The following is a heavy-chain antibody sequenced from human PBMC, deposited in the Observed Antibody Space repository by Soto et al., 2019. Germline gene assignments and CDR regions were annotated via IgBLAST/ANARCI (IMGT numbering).Heavy chain of an antibody. V-gene: IGHV3-72*01. CDR2: TRSRPKGYTT. D-gene: IGHD2-8*01. CDR3: ARVLNGFDI. J-gene: IGHJ3*02. Sequence: EVQLVESGGGLVQPGGSLRLSCAASGFTLSDHYMDWVRQAPGKGLEWVGRTRSRPKGYTTEYAASVKGRFTISRDDSTNSLYLKMNDVKTDDTAIYYCARVLNGFDIWGQGTMVTVSS. CDR1: GFTLSDHY.